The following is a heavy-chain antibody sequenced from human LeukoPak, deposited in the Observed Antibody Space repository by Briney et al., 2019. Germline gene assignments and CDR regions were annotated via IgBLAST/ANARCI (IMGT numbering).Heavy chain of an antibody. V-gene: IGHV3-64D*06. Sequence: GGSLRLSCSASGFTFSSYAMHWVRQAPGKGLEYVSATSSDGGSTYYADSVKGRFTISRDNSKNTLYLQMSSLRAEDTAVYYCVIAPRSGSYAQSFDDWGQGTLVNVSS. CDR1: GFTFSSYA. CDR3: VIAPRSGSYAQSFDD. J-gene: IGHJ4*01. CDR2: TSSDGGST. D-gene: IGHD3-10*01.